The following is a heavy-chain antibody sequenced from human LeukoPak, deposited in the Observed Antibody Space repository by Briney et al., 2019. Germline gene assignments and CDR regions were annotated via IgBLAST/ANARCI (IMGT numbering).Heavy chain of an antibody. D-gene: IGHD1-26*01. J-gene: IGHJ4*02. CDR1: GFIFSNKW. Sequence: PGGSLRLSCAASGFIFSNKWMSWVRQAPGKGLEWVANIKGDGSETYYVDSVKGRFTISRDNTRNSLYLQMNSLRADDTATYYCTRDDFSGSYCDWGQGTLVTVSS. CDR3: TRDDFSGSYCD. V-gene: IGHV3-7*01. CDR2: IKGDGSET.